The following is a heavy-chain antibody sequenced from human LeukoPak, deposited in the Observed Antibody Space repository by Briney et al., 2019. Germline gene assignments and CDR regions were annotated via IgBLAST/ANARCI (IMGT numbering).Heavy chain of an antibody. CDR2: ISYDGSNK. V-gene: IGHV3-30*04. CDR3: ARAEPTVLDY. D-gene: IGHD4-17*01. CDR1: GFVFNNYP. J-gene: IGHJ4*02. Sequence: GGSLRLSCAASGFVFNNYPMSWVRQAPGKGLEWVAVISYDGSNKYYADSVKGRFTISRDNSKNTLYLQMNSLRAEDTAVYYCARAEPTVLDYWGQGTLVTVSS.